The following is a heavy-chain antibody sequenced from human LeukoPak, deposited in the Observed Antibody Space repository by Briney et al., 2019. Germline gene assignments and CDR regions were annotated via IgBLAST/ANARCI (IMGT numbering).Heavy chain of an antibody. CDR1: GYTFSSYA. D-gene: IGHD3-10*01. CDR3: ARGGSQPITMHVFDY. Sequence: GGSLRLSCAVSGYTFSSYALSWGRQAPGKGLEWVSIIGGSGGITYYADSVVQGRFTISRDSSKNTMYMQMKSLRAEDTAVYYCARGGSQPITMHVFDYWGQGTLVTVSS. J-gene: IGHJ4*02. CDR2: IGGSGGIT. V-gene: IGHV3-23*01.